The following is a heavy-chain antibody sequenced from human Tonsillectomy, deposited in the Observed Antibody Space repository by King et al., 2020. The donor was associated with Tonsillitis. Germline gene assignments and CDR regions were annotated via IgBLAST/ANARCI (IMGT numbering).Heavy chain of an antibody. V-gene: IGHV5-51*01. CDR2: ISPGDSVT. J-gene: IGHJ3*02. D-gene: IGHD5-24*01. CDR1: GYSFTSYW. Sequence: VQLVESGAEVKKPGDSLKISCKGSGYSFTSYWIGWVRQMPGKGLEWMGIISPGDSVTTYSPSFQGQVTISADKSISTAYLQWSSLKASDTAMYYCARRGDGYNYAFDIWGQGTLVIVSS. CDR3: ARRGDGYNYAFDI.